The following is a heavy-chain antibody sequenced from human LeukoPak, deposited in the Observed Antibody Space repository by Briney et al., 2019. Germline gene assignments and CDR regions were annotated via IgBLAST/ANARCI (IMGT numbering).Heavy chain of an antibody. D-gene: IGHD4-23*01. CDR3: ARDYGGNPIFDY. Sequence: SVKVSCKASGGTFSSYAISWVRQAPGQGLEWMGRIIPIFGIANYAQKFQGRVTITADKSTSTAYMELSSLRSEDTAVYYCARDYGGNPIFDYWGRGTLVTVSS. V-gene: IGHV1-69*04. CDR2: IIPIFGIA. J-gene: IGHJ4*02. CDR1: GGTFSSYA.